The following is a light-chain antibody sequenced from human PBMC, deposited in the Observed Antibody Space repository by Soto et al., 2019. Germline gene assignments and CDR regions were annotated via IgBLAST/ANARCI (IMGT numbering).Light chain of an antibody. CDR1: QASSIY. CDR2: AAS. J-gene: IGKJ1*01. V-gene: IGKV1-27*01. CDR3: QTYNSAPPT. Sequence: DIQMTQSPSSLSTSVGDRVTITCRASQASSIYLAFYQQKPGKVPKLLIYAASTLQSGVPSRFSGSGSGTDFTLTISSLQPEDVATYYCQTYNSAPPTVGQGTKVEIK.